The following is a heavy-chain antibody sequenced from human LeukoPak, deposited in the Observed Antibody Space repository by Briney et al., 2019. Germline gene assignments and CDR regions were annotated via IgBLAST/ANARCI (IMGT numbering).Heavy chain of an antibody. V-gene: IGHV3-15*01. Sequence: AGSLRLNCAASGFTCSNAWMSRVRQAPGQGLEWVGRIKSKTEGGTKDYAAPVKGRFAISRNDSNNTLYLQMNSLKTEDTAVYYCTTEERDGYNYTYYYGMDVWGQETTVTVS. J-gene: IGHJ6*02. CDR3: TTEERDGYNYTYYYGMDV. CDR2: IKSKTEGGTK. D-gene: IGHD5-24*01. CDR1: GFTCSNAW.